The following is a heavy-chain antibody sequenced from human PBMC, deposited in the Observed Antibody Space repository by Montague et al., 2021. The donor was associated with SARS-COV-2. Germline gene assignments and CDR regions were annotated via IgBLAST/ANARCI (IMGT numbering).Heavy chain of an antibody. D-gene: IGHD2-21*01. CDR2: IDYSGNT. Sequence: SETLSLTCAVYRGSFHIFSWGWIRQSPGKGLEWIGEIDYSGNTNYNPSLKSRVTISVDTSKNQFSLNLTSVTAADTAMYYCARGSRVVGITPGFRYWGQGTQVAVSS. V-gene: IGHV4-34*01. CDR1: RGSFHIFS. J-gene: IGHJ4*02. CDR3: ARGSRVVGITPGFRY.